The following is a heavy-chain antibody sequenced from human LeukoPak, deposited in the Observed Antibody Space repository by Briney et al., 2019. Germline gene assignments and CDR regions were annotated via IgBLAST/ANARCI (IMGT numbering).Heavy chain of an antibody. D-gene: IGHD1-26*01. V-gene: IGHV1-2*02. Sequence: ASVKVSCKASGYTFTGYYIHWVRQAPGQGLEWMGWINPNSGDTNYAQKFQGRVTMTRDTSISTAYTELNRLTSDDTAVYYCAREEGSYPESLDYWGQGTLVTVSS. CDR3: AREEGSYPESLDY. CDR2: INPNSGDT. CDR1: GYTFTGYY. J-gene: IGHJ4*02.